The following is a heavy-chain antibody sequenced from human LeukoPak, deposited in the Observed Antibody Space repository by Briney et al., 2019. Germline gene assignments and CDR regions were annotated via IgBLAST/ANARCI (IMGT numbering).Heavy chain of an antibody. Sequence: GGSLRLSCAASGFTFSSYWMNWARLAPGKGLEWVSVISGSGSSTYYAASVKGRFTISRDNSKNILYLQMKSLRVEDTAIYYCAKAGSTAWTAVDFWGQGTLVTVSS. D-gene: IGHD2-2*01. J-gene: IGHJ4*02. V-gene: IGHV3-23*01. CDR2: ISGSGSST. CDR1: GFTFSSYW. CDR3: AKAGSTAWTAVDF.